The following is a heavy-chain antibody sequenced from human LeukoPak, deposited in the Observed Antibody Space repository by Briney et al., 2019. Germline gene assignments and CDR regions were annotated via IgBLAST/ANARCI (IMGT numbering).Heavy chain of an antibody. V-gene: IGHV3-30-3*01. CDR2: ISYDGSNK. J-gene: IGHJ4*02. Sequence: GRSLRLSCAASGFTFSSYAMHWVRQAPGKGLEWVAVISYDGSNKYYADSVKGRFTISRDNSKNTLYLQMNSLRAEDTAVYYCARDFDFDWRDYWGQGTPVTVSS. CDR1: GFTFSSYA. D-gene: IGHD3-9*01. CDR3: ARDFDFDWRDY.